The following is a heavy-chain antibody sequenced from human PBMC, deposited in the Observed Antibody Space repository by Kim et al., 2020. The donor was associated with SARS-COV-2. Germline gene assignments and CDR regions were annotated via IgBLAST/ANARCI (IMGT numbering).Heavy chain of an antibody. J-gene: IGHJ4*02. CDR1: GYTFTSYA. V-gene: IGHV7-4-1*02. CDR2: INTNTGNP. CDR3: ARDGSRGMVRGVSDY. D-gene: IGHD3-10*01. Sequence: ASVKVSCKASGYTFTSYAMNWVRQAPGQGLEWMGWINTNTGNPTYAQGFTGRFVFSLDTSVSTASLQISSLKAEDTAVYYCARDGSRGMVRGVSDYWGQGTLVTVSS.